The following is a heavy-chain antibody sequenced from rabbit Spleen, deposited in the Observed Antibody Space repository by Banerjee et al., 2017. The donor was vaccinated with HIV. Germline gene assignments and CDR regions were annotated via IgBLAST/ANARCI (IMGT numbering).Heavy chain of an antibody. CDR1: GVSFSANSY. J-gene: IGHJ6*01. D-gene: IGHD1-1*01. CDR2: IDSGSSGFT. CDR3: ARDTSSSFSSYGMDL. V-gene: IGHV1S45*01. Sequence: QEQLEESGGGLVKPGASLTLTCIASGVSFSANSYICWVRQAPGKGLEWIVCIDSGSSGFTYYATWAKGRFTCSKTSSTTVTLQMTRLTAADTATYFCARDTSSSFSSYGMDLWGPGTLVTVS.